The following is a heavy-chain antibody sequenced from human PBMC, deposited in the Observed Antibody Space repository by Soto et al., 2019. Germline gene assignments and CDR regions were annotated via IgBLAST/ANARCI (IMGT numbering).Heavy chain of an antibody. CDR1: GGSISSYY. V-gene: IGHV4-59*01. CDR3: ARGRGSGSSFYYYGMDV. CDR2: IYYSGST. Sequence: PSETLSLTCTVSGGSISSYYWSWIRQPPGKGLEWIGYIYYSGSTNYNPSLKSRVTISVDTSKNQFSLKLSSVTAADTAVYYCARGRGSGSSFYYYGMDVWGHGTTVTVSS. D-gene: IGHD3-10*01. J-gene: IGHJ6*01.